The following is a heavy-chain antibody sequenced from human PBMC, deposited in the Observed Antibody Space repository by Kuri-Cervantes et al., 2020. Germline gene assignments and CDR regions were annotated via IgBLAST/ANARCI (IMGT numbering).Heavy chain of an antibody. CDR2: IRYDGSNK. CDR1: GFTFSNYG. V-gene: IGHV3-30*02. CDR3: ARDTRWFGELLFVY. Sequence: GESLKISCAASGFTFSNYGVHWVRQAPGKGLEWVAFIRYDGSNKYYADSVKGRFTISRDNSKNTLYLQMGSLRAEDMAVYYCARDTRWFGELLFVYWGQGTLVTVSS. J-gene: IGHJ4*02. D-gene: IGHD3-10*01.